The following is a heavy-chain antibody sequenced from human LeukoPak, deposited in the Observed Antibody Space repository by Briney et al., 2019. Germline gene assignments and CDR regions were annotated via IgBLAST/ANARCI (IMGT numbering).Heavy chain of an antibody. V-gene: IGHV3-30-3*01. J-gene: IGHJ4*02. Sequence: GGSLRLSCAASGFTFSSYAMHRVRQAPGKGLEWVAVISYDGSNKYYADSVKGRFTISRDNSKNTLYLQMNSLRAEDTAVYYCARDGSDIVLMVYSPRFDYWGQGTLVTVSS. CDR3: ARDGSDIVLMVYSPRFDY. CDR2: ISYDGSNK. D-gene: IGHD2-8*01. CDR1: GFTFSSYA.